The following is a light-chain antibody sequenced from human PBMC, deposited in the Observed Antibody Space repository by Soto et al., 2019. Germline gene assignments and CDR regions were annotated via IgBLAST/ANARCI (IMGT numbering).Light chain of an antibody. CDR1: SSDVGSYNY. V-gene: IGLV2-8*01. CDR3: SSYAGSKNLV. Sequence: QSALTQPPSSSGAPGQSVTISCTGTSSDVGSYNYVSWYQQHPGKAPKLMIYEVSQRPSGVPDRFSGSKSGTTACLTVSGLQAEDEADYYCSSYAGSKNLVFGGGTKLTVL. J-gene: IGLJ2*01. CDR2: EVS.